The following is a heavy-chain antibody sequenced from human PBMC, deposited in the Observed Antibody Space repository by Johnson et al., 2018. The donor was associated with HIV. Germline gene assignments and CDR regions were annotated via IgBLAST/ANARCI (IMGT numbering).Heavy chain of an antibody. Sequence: VQLVESGGGVVQPGRSLRLSCAASGFTFSSYWMSWVRQAPGKGLEWVSVIYSGGSTYYADSVKGRFTISRDNSKNTLYLQMNSLKTEDTAVYYCTTDADSSSWNDAFDIWGQGTMVTVSS. D-gene: IGHD6-13*01. V-gene: IGHV3-66*01. CDR3: TTDADSSSWNDAFDI. CDR2: IYSGGST. CDR1: GFTFSSYW. J-gene: IGHJ3*02.